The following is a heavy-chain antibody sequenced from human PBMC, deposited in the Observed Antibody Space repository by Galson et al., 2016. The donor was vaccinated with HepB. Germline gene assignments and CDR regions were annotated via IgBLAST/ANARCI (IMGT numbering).Heavy chain of an antibody. V-gene: IGHV4-59*01. D-gene: IGHD2-8*02. CDR2: IYYSGST. J-gene: IGHJ6*04. CDR3: ARCTRVDGMDV. CDR1: GGSISGYY. Sequence: SETLSLTCSVSGGSISGYYWSWIRQPPGKGLQYIGYIYYSGSTDYNPSLKNRVSLSLDMSNNQFSLRLTSVTAADTAVYYCARCTRVDGMDVWGSGTTVIVSS.